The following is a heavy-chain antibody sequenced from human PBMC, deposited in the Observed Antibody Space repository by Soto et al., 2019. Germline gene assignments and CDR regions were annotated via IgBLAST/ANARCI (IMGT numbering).Heavy chain of an antibody. CDR2: INPSGGST. CDR1: GYIFTIYY. Sequence: ASVKVSCKASGYIFTIYYRHWVRQAPGQGLEWMGIINPSGGSTSYAQKFQGRVTMTRDTSTSTVYMELSSLRSEDTAVYYCVRDIDPGGGLDRYFDYWGQGTLVTVSS. D-gene: IGHD1-26*01. J-gene: IGHJ4*02. V-gene: IGHV1-46*03. CDR3: VRDIDPGGGLDRYFDY.